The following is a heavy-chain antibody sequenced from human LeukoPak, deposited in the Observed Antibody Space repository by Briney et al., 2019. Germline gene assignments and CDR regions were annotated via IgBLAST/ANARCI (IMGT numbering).Heavy chain of an antibody. CDR3: ATHRSMIVVAYFDF. V-gene: IGHV1-2*02. D-gene: IGHD3-22*01. CDR2: INPYSGDT. J-gene: IGHJ4*02. Sequence: GASVKVSCKASGYTFNGYFMHWVRQAPGQGPEWMGWINPYSGDTNYAQKFQGRVTMTRDTSFSTAYMELSLKSDDTAVYYCATHRSMIVVAYFDFWGQGSLVTVSS. CDR1: GYTFNGYF.